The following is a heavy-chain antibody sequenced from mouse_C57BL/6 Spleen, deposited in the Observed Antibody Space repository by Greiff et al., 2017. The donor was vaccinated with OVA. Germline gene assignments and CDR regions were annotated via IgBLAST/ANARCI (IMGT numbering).Heavy chain of an antibody. J-gene: IGHJ2*01. CDR1: GYTFTSYW. D-gene: IGHD3-2*02. CDR3: ARRGTAQATDY. Sequence: VQLQQPGAELVMPGASVKLSCKASGYTFTSYWMHWVKQRPGQGLEWIGEIDPSDSYTNYNQKFKGKSTLTVDKSSSTAYMQLSSLTYEDSEVYYCARRGTAQATDYWGQGTTLTVSS. V-gene: IGHV1-69*01. CDR2: IDPSDSYT.